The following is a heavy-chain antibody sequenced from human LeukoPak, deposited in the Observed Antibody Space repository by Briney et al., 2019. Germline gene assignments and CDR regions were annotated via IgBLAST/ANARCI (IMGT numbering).Heavy chain of an antibody. CDR2: ISYDGSNK. Sequence: GGSLRLSCAASGFTFSSYAMHWVRQAPGKGLEWVAVISYDGSNKYYADSVKGRFTVSRDNAQNSLYLQMNNLRAEDTAVYYCARGPAGGAYDLWGHGTLVTVSS. V-gene: IGHV3-30-3*01. J-gene: IGHJ3*01. CDR3: ARGPAGGAYDL. CDR1: GFTFSSYA.